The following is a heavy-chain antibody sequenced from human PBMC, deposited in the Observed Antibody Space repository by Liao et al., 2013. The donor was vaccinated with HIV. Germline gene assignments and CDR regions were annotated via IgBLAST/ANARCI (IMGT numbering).Heavy chain of an antibody. CDR2: IYTSGST. CDR1: GGSISSGSYY. D-gene: IGHD1-7*01. CDR3: ASAKLELRYNWFDP. V-gene: IGHV4-61*02. Sequence: QVQLQQWGAGLLKPSQTLSLTCTVSGGSISSGSYYWSWIRQPAGKGLEWIGRIYTSGSTNYNPSLKSRVTISVDTSKNQFSLKLSSVTAADTAVYYCASAKLELRYNWFDPWGQGTLVTVSS. J-gene: IGHJ5*02.